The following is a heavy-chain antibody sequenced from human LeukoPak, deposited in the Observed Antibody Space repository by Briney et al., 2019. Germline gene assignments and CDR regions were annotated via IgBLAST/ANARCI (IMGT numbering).Heavy chain of an antibody. Sequence: SETLSLTCNVSGGSVSSTSYYWGWIRQPPGRGLEWIGSIYHTGTTYYSPSLKSRVTISVHTSKNQFSLKLSSVTAADTAVYYCARRECNGGSCYSRAIWFDPWGQGTLVTVSS. CDR3: ARRECNGGSCYSRAIWFDP. CDR2: IYHTGTT. J-gene: IGHJ5*02. V-gene: IGHV4-39*01. CDR1: GGSVSSTSYY. D-gene: IGHD2-15*01.